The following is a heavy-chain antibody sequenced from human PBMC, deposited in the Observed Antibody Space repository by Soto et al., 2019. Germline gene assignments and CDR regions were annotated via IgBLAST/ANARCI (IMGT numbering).Heavy chain of an antibody. D-gene: IGHD3-3*01. CDR2: IYYSGST. V-gene: IGHV4-39*07. J-gene: IGHJ4*02. CDR3: AREGWGRTIFGVVTVTNFDY. Sequence: SETLSLTCTVSGGYISSSSYYWGWIRQPPGKGLEWIGSIYYSGSTYYNPSLKSRVTISVDTSKNQFSLKLSSVTAADTAVYYCAREGWGRTIFGVVTVTNFDYWGQGTLVTVSS. CDR1: GGYISSSSYY.